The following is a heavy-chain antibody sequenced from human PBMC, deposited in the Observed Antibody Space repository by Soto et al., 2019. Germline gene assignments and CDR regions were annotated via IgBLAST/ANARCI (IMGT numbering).Heavy chain of an antibody. J-gene: IGHJ4*01. V-gene: IGHV1-18*01. Sequence: QVQLVKSGAEVKKPGASVKVSCKAAGYTLTSYGISWVRQAPGQGLEWMGWISAYNGNTKYAQKLQGRVTMTTYTYTGSPNLALRSLRSDDTAVYYCARYFLVTRSNMFRGVIIGYLGHGTLVNGSS. D-gene: IGHD3-10*01. CDR2: ISAYNGNT. CDR3: ARYFLVTRSNMFRGVIIGY. CDR1: GYTLTSYG.